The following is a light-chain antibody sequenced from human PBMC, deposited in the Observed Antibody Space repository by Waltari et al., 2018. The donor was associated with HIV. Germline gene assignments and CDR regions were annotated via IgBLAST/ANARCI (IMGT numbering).Light chain of an antibody. V-gene: IGKV3-15*01. CDR1: QSVSSN. J-gene: IGKJ5*01. Sequence: LVMTQSPATLSVSPGERATLSCMASQSVSSNLAWYQQKPGQAPRLLIYGASTRATGIPARFSGSGSGTEFTLTISSLQSEDFAVYYCQQYNNWPPITCGQGTRLEIK. CDR3: QQYNNWPPIT. CDR2: GAS.